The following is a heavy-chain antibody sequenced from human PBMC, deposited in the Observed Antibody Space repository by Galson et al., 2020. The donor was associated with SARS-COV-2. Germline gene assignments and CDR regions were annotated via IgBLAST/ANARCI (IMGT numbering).Heavy chain of an antibody. CDR2: IYWDDDK. CDR1: GFSLTTSDMG. J-gene: IGHJ4*02. D-gene: IGHD3-3*01. V-gene: IGHV2-5*02. Sequence: KMSGPTLVKPTQTLTLSCSFSGFSLTTSDMGVGWIRQPPGKALEWLALIYWDDDKRYNPSLKSRLTITKDTSKNQVVLTMTNVDPVDTGTYYCARRMYYTEGAHFDYWGQGTLVTVSS. CDR3: ARRMYYTEGAHFDY.